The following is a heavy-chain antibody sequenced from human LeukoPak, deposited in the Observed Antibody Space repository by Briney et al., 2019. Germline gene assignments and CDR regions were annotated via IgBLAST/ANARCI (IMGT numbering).Heavy chain of an antibody. V-gene: IGHV1-69*13. CDR2: ISAYNGNT. CDR3: ARVPMTTVTPHYYYGMDV. J-gene: IGHJ6*02. D-gene: IGHD4-17*01. Sequence: SVKVSCKASGGTFSSYAISWVRQAPGQGLEWMGWISAYNGNTNYAQKFQGRVTITADESTSTAYMELSSLRSEDTAVYYCARVPMTTVTPHYYYGMDVWGQGTTVTVSS. CDR1: GGTFSSYA.